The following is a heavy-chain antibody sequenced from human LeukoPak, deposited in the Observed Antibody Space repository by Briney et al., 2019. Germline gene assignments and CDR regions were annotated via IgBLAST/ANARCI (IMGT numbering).Heavy chain of an antibody. CDR2: IIPIFGTA. CDR3: ARKNVDTAMAQTYYYGMDV. D-gene: IGHD5-18*01. J-gene: IGHJ6*02. V-gene: IGHV1-69*13. CDR1: GGTFSSYA. Sequence: SVKVSCKASGGTFSSYAISWVRQAPGQGLEWMGGIIPIFGTANYAQKFQGRVTITADESTSTAYMELSSLRSEDTAVYYCARKNVDTAMAQTYYYGMDVWGQGTTVTVSS.